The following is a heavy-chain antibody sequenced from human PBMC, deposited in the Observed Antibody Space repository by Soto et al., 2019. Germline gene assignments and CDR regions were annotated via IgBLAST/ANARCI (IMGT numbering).Heavy chain of an antibody. V-gene: IGHV4-31*03. CDR2: IYYSGST. CDR3: ARGVYDILTGYYTPMDV. CDR1: GGSISSGGYY. J-gene: IGHJ6*02. D-gene: IGHD3-9*01. Sequence: PSETLSLTCTVSGGSISSGGYYWSWIRQHPGKGLEWIGYIYYSGSTYYNPSLKSRVTISVDTSKNQFSLKLGSVTAADTAVYYCARGVYDILTGYYTPMDVWGQGTTVTVSS.